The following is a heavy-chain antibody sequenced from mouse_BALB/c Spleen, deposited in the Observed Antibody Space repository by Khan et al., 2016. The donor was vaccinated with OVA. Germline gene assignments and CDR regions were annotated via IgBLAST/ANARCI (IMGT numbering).Heavy chain of an antibody. V-gene: IGHV3-2*02. CDR3: ARTARIKY. CDR1: GYSITSGYG. D-gene: IGHD1-2*01. J-gene: IGHJ2*01. CDR2: ISYSGST. Sequence: EVQLQESGPGLVKPSQSLSLTCTVTGYSITSGYGWNWIRQFPGNKLEWMGYISYSGSTNYNPSLKSRIPITRDTSKNQFFLQLNSLTTEDTATYYCARTARIKYWGQGTTLTVSS.